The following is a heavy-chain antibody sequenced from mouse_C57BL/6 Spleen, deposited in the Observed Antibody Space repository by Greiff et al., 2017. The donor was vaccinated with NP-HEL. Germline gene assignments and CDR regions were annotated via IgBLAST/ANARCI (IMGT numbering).Heavy chain of an antibody. CDR3: ARGGYGFYFDY. Sequence: VQLKESGGDLVKPGGSLKLSCAASGFTFSSYGMSWVRQTPDKRLEWVATISSGGSYTYYPDSVKGRFTISRDNAKNTLYLQMSSLKSEDTAMYYCARGGYGFYFDYWGQGTTLTVSS. CDR1: GFTFSSYG. D-gene: IGHD1-1*01. J-gene: IGHJ2*01. V-gene: IGHV5-6*01. CDR2: ISSGGSYT.